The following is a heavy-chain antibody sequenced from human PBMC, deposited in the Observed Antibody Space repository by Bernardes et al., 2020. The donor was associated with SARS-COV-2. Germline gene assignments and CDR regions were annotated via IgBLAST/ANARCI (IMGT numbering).Heavy chain of an antibody. V-gene: IGHV3-7*01. CDR1: GFTFSSYW. CDR3: ARDSRDYYGSGYYYGMDV. CDR2: IKQDGSEK. J-gene: IGHJ6*02. Sequence: GGSLRLSCAASGFTFSSYWMSWVRQAPGKGLEWVANIKQDGSEKYYVDSVKGRFTISRDNAKNSLYLQMNSLRAEDTAVYYCARDSRDYYGSGYYYGMDVWGQGTTVTVSS. D-gene: IGHD3-10*01.